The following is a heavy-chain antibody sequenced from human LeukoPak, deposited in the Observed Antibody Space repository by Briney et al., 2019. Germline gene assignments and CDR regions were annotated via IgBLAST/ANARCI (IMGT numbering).Heavy chain of an antibody. CDR2: IYYSGST. CDR1: GGSISSSSYY. V-gene: IGHV4-39*01. CDR3: ARRVYDFWSAAGGNWFDP. Sequence: PSQTLSLTCTVSGGSISSSSYYWGWIRQPPGKGLEWIGSIYYSGSTYYNPSLKSRVTISVDTSKNQFSLKLSSVTAADTAVYYCARRVYDFWSAAGGNWFDPWGQGTLVTVSS. D-gene: IGHD3-3*01. J-gene: IGHJ5*02.